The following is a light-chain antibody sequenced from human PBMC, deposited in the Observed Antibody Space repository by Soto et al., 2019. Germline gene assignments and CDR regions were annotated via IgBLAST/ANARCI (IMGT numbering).Light chain of an antibody. CDR1: SSDVGGYNY. J-gene: IGLJ3*02. V-gene: IGLV2-14*01. CDR3: SSYTSSGTWV. Sequence: QSALTQPASVSGSPGQSITISCIGTSSDVGGYNYVSWYQHHPGKAPKLMIYEVTNRPSGVSNRFSGSKSGNTASLTISGLQAEDEADFYCSSYTSSGTWVFGGGTKLTVL. CDR2: EVT.